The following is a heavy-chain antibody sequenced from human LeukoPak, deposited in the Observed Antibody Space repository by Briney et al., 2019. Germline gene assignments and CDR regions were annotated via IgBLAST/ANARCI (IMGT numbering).Heavy chain of an antibody. CDR3: TIMLTDY. Sequence: GRSLRLSCAASGFTFSSSAVSWVRQAPGKGLEWVSAIGGSGSSTNYADSVKGRFTISRDNSKNTLYLQMKSLRAEDTAIYYCTIMLTDYWGQGTLVTVSS. J-gene: IGHJ4*02. D-gene: IGHD3-16*01. V-gene: IGHV3-23*01. CDR2: IGGSGSST. CDR1: GFTFSSSA.